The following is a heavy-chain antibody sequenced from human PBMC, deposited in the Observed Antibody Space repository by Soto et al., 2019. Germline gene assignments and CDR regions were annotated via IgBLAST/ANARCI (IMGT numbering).Heavy chain of an antibody. Sequence: SVKVSCKASGGTFSSYAISWVRQAPGQGLEWMGGIIPIFGTANYAQKFKGRVTITADESTSTAYMELSSLRSEDTAVYYCALTYYYDSSGYYEANFDYWGQGTLVTVSS. V-gene: IGHV1-69*13. CDR1: GGTFSSYA. CDR2: IIPIFGTA. CDR3: ALTYYYDSSGYYEANFDY. D-gene: IGHD3-22*01. J-gene: IGHJ4*02.